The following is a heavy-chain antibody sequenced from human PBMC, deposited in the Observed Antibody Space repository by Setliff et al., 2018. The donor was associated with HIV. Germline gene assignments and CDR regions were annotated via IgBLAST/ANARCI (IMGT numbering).Heavy chain of an antibody. V-gene: IGHV2-5*01. CDR1: GFSLSTSGVG. J-gene: IGHJ3*02. CDR3: ARTTIAVAATEAFDI. CDR2: MYWNDDK. D-gene: IGHD6-19*01. Sequence: ESGPTLVNPTQTLTLTCTFSGFSLSTSGVGVGWIRQPPGKALEWLALMYWNDDKRYSPSLKSRLTITKDTSKNQVVLTMTNMDPVDTATYFCARTTIAVAATEAFDIWGQGTMVTVSS.